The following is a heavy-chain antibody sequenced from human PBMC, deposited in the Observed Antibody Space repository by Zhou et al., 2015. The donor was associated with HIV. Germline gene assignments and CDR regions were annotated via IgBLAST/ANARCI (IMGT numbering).Heavy chain of an antibody. D-gene: IGHD5-12*01. CDR1: GGTFNSYA. CDR3: ARDTYSGYDA. J-gene: IGHJ4*02. V-gene: IGHV1-69*06. Sequence: QVQLVQSGAEVKKPGSSVKVSCKASGGTFNSYAIGWVRQAPGQGLEWMGGSISLFGTADYAQKFQGRVTMTRDTSISTAYMELSRLRSDDTAVYYCARDTYSGYDAWGQGTLVTVSS. CDR2: SISLFGTA.